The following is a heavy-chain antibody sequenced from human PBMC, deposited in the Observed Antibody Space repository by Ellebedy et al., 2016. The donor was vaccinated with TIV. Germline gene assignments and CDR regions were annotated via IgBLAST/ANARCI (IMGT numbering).Heavy chain of an antibody. J-gene: IGHJ3*02. CDR2: IKQDGSAK. V-gene: IGHV3-7*03. Sequence: GGSLRLSXAASGLTFSSNWMNWVRQAPGKGLEWVANIKQDGSAKYYVDSVRGRFTISRDNAKNSLYLQMNSLRADDTAVYYCARSCPGCADAFDIWGQGTMVTVSS. CDR3: ARSCPGCADAFDI. D-gene: IGHD3-10*02. CDR1: GLTFSSNW.